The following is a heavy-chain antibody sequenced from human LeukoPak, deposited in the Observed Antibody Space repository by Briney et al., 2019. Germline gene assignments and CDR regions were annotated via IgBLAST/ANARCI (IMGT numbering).Heavy chain of an antibody. CDR2: MSPNSGDT. CDR3: ARGPPNWGYDY. Sequence: ASVKVSCKASGYTFTSYDFNWVRQAPGQRPEWMGWMSPNSGDTGYAQKFQDRVTMTRNTSISTAYMELSSRRSDDTAVYYCARGPPNWGYDYWGPGTLVTVSS. V-gene: IGHV1-8*01. D-gene: IGHD7-27*01. CDR1: GYTFTSYD. J-gene: IGHJ4*02.